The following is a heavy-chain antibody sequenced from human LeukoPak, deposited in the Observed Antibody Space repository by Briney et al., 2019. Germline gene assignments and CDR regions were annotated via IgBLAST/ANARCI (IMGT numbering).Heavy chain of an antibody. Sequence: SETLSLTCTVSAGSISSSSYDWGWIRQPPGKGLEWIGIIDLGGSTYYNPSLKSRVTIAVDTSKNQFSLKLSSVTAADTAVYYCARQDEVAAIWYWGQGTLVTVSS. CDR2: IDLGGST. CDR1: AGSISSSSYD. CDR3: ARQDEVAAIWY. J-gene: IGHJ4*02. D-gene: IGHD2-15*01. V-gene: IGHV4-39*01.